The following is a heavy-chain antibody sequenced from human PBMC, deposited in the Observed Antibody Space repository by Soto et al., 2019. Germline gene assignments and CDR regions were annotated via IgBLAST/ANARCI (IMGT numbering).Heavy chain of an antibody. V-gene: IGHV4-39*07. Sequence: PSETLSLTCTVSGGSVSSSSYYWGWVRQPPGKGLEWIGNINHSGSTNYNPSLKSRVTISVDTSKNQFSLKLSSVTAADTAVYYCASFVVAARHWFDPWGQGTLVTVSS. CDR1: GGSVSSSSYY. CDR2: INHSGST. J-gene: IGHJ5*02. CDR3: ASFVVAARHWFDP. D-gene: IGHD6-6*01.